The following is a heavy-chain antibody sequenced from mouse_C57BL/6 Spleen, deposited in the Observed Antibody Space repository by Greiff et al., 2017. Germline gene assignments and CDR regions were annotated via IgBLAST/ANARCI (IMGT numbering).Heavy chain of an antibody. CDR2: IDPSDSYT. CDR1: GYTFTSYW. V-gene: IGHV1-69*01. J-gene: IGHJ4*01. D-gene: IGHD2-5*01. Sequence: QVQLQQPGAELVMPGASVKLSCKASGYTFTSYWMHWVKQRPGQGLEWIGEIDPSDSYTNYNQKFKGKSTLTVDKSSSTAYMQRSSLTSEDSAVYYCARFYSKGGYYAMDYWGQGTSVTVSS. CDR3: ARFYSKGGYYAMDY.